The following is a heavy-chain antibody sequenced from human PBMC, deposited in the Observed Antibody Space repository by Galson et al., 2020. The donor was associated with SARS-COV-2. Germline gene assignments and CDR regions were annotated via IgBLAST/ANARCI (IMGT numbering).Heavy chain of an antibody. Sequence: SETLSLTCTVSAGSINSYYWSWIRQSPGKGLEWMGLISDSGSTNYNPSLNSRVSIPVDTSKNHFPRKLTPVTAADPAVDHCARSLRGRGRLALPGQFFMGGWGKGTTVTVSS. D-gene: IGHD3-3*01. V-gene: IGHV4-59*01. CDR1: AGSINSYY. CDR3: ARSLRGRGRLALPGQFFMGG. J-gene: IGHJ6*03. CDR2: ISDSGST.